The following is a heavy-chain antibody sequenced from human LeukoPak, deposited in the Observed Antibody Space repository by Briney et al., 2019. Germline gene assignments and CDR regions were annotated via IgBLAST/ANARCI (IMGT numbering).Heavy chain of an antibody. CDR1: GGSFSGYY. J-gene: IGHJ4*02. CDR2: INHSGST. Sequence: PSETLSLTCAVYGGSFSGYYWSWIRQPPGKGLEWIGEINHSGSTNYNPSLKSRVTISVDMPKNQVSLKLSSVTAADTAVYYCARTSDPWDSYGYRYWGQGTLVTVSS. CDR3: ARTSDPWDSYGYRY. V-gene: IGHV4-34*01. D-gene: IGHD5-18*01.